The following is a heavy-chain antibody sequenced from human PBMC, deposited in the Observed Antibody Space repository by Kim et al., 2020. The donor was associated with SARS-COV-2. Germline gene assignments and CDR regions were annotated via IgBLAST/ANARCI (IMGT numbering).Heavy chain of an antibody. CDR1: GFIFGDYA. Sequence: GGSLRLSCAASGFIFGDYAMHWVRQAPGKGLEWVSGITWNSGNIDYADSVKGRFTISRDNAKNSLFLQMNSLRTEDTALYYCARASKDDAFDIWGQGTMV. CDR3: ARASKDDAFDI. V-gene: IGHV3-9*01. J-gene: IGHJ3*02. CDR2: ITWNSGNI.